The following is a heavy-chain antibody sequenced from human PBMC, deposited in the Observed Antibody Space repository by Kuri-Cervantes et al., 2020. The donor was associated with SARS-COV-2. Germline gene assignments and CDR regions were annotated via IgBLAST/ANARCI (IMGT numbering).Heavy chain of an antibody. CDR1: GFTFDGYA. CDR3: AKDMDTAMVMSFYFDY. J-gene: IGHJ4*02. V-gene: IGHV3-9*01. CDR2: ISWNSGSI. Sequence: SLKISCAASGFTFDGYAMHWVRQAPGKGLEWVSGISWNSGSIGYADSVKGRFTISRDNAKNSLYLQMNSLRAEDTALYYCAKDMDTAMVMSFYFDYWGQGTLVTVSS. D-gene: IGHD5-18*01.